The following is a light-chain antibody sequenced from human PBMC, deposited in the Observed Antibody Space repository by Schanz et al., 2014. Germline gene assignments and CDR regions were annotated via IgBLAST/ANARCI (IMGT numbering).Light chain of an antibody. CDR3: QQYNNWPRT. Sequence: EVVMTQSPATLSVSPGERATLSCRASQSVGSNYLAWYQQTPGQAPRLLIYGASTRATGIPDRFSGSGSGTDFTLTISRLEPEDFAVFYCQQYNNWPRTFGQGTNVEIK. CDR2: GAS. J-gene: IGKJ1*01. V-gene: IGKV3-20*01. CDR1: QSVGSNY.